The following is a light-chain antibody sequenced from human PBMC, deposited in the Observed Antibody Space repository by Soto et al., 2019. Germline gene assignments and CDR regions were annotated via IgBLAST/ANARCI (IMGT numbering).Light chain of an antibody. CDR1: SGHSSYA. J-gene: IGLJ3*02. CDR3: QTWGTGTRGV. CDR2: LNSDGSH. Sequence: QPVLTQSPSAAASLGASVKLTCTLSSGHSSYAIAWHQQQPEKGPRYLMKLNSDGSHSKGDGIPDRFSGSSSGAERYLTISSLQSEEEADYYCQTWGTGTRGVFGGGTKLPVL. V-gene: IGLV4-69*01.